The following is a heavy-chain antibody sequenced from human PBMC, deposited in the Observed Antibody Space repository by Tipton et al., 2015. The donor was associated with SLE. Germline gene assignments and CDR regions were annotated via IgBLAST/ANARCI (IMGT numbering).Heavy chain of an antibody. CDR1: GGSFSGYY. V-gene: IGHV4-34*01. CDR2: INHSGST. J-gene: IGHJ4*02. D-gene: IGHD1-26*01. CDR3: ARGGGSYMYPVDY. Sequence: TLSLTCAVYGGSFSGYYWSWIRQPPGKGLEWIGEINHSGSTNYNPSLKSRVTISVDTSKNQFSLKLSSVPAADTAVYYCARGGGSYMYPVDYWGQGTLVTVSS.